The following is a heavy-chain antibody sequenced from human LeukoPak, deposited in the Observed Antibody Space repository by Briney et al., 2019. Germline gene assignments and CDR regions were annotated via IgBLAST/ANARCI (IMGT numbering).Heavy chain of an antibody. D-gene: IGHD3-3*01. J-gene: IGHJ4*02. CDR2: ITKSGSTI. CDR3: ARGGGSGYYGFGY. CDR1: GFTLSSYE. V-gene: IGHV3-48*03. Sequence: PGGSLRLSCAASGFTLSSYEMNWVRPAPGKGLEWDSYITKSGSTIYYADSVKGRFTISRDNAKNSLYLQMNSLRVEDTAVYYCARGGGSGYYGFGYWGQGTLVTVSS.